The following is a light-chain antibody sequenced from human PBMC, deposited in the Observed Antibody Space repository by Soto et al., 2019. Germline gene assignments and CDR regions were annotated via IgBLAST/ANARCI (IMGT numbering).Light chain of an antibody. CDR3: QQSGSSPLT. V-gene: IGKV3-20*01. CDR2: GAS. CDR1: QSISSSY. J-gene: IGKJ3*01. Sequence: EIVLTQSPGTLSLSPGERATLSCRASQSISSSYLAWYQQKPGQAPRLLIYGASSRATGIPDRFSGSGSGTDFTLTISRLEPEDLAVYYCQQSGSSPLTFGPGTKVDIK.